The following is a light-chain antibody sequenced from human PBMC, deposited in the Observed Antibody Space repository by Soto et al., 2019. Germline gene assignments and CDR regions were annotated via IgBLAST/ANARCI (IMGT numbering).Light chain of an antibody. V-gene: IGKV1-33*01. Sequence: DIQMTQSPSSLSASVGDRVTIKCQASQDIGNYLNWYQQKPGKAPKLLIYDTSNLETGVPSRFRGSRSGTEFKFTISNLQPEDFGAYYCQQYGNLPPYTFGQGTKLDIK. CDR2: DTS. J-gene: IGKJ2*01. CDR1: QDIGNY. CDR3: QQYGNLPPYT.